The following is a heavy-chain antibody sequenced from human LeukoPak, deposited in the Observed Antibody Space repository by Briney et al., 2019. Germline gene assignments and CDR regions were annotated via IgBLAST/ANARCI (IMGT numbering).Heavy chain of an antibody. CDR3: ARLPSYGGNDHYYYMDV. CDR2: MYYSGST. D-gene: IGHD4-23*01. J-gene: IGHJ6*03. V-gene: IGHV4-39*01. CDR1: GGSISGSSYN. Sequence: PSETLSLTCSVFGGSISGSSYNWGWIRQPPGKGLEWIGIMYYSGSTNYNPSLKSRVTISVDTSKNQFSLKLSSVTAADTAVYYCARLPSYGGNDHYYYMDVWGKGTTVTVSS.